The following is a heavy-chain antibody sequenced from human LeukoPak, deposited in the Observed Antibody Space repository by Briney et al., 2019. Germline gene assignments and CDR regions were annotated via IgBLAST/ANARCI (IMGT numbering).Heavy chain of an antibody. CDR3: ARDTAWFGELLPFDY. CDR1: GFTFDDYG. CDR2: INWNGGST. Sequence: GGSLRLSCAASGFTFDDYGMSWVRHAPGKGLEWVSGINWNGGSTGYADSVKGRFTISRDNAKNSLYLQMNSLRAEDTALYYCARDTAWFGELLPFDYWGQGTLVTVSS. D-gene: IGHD3-10*01. J-gene: IGHJ4*02. V-gene: IGHV3-20*04.